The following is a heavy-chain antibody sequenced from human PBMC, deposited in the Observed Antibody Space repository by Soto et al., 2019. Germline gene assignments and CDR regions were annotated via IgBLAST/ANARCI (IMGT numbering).Heavy chain of an antibody. CDR2: IYSVNT. V-gene: IGHV4-30-4*01. J-gene: IGHJ4*02. CDR1: GGSINGGDYY. CDR3: ARGPCGGDCHPPDF. Sequence: QVQLQESGPGLVKPSQTLSLTCTVSGGSINGGDYYWSWIRQPPGKGLEWIGYIYSVNTYYNPSLKSRVTISRDTSKTHCSLKLTSVTAADTAVYYCARGPCGGDCHPPDFWGQGTLVTVSS. D-gene: IGHD2-21*02.